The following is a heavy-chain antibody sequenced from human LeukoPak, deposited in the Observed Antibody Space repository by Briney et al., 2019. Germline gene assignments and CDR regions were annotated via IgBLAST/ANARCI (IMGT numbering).Heavy chain of an antibody. V-gene: IGHV1-18*04. D-gene: IGHD5-18*01. CDR3: ARNVDTCIVKLWYFEY. CDR1: GYTFTIYA. Sequence: ASVKVSCKASGYTFTIYAIGWVRHAPGQGLECMGWISGYNGNTNYAQKLQGRVTLTTDTSTSTAYMELRSVRSDDAAIYYCARNVDTCIVKLWYFEYWREGTVVSVFS. CDR2: ISGYNGNT. J-gene: IGHJ4*02.